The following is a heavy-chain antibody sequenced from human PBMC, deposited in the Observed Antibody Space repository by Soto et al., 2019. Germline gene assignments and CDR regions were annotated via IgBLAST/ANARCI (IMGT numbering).Heavy chain of an antibody. V-gene: IGHV1-18*01. CDR3: ARDDYDGSGSYYRAHGH. CDR1: GYTFTSYG. Sequence: VKVSCKASGYTFTSYGISWVRQAPGQGLEWMGWISAYNGNTNYAQKLQGRVTMTTDTSTSTAYMELRSLRSDDTAVYYCARDDYDGSGSYYRAHGHWGQGTLVTVSS. D-gene: IGHD3-10*01. J-gene: IGHJ4*02. CDR2: ISAYNGNT.